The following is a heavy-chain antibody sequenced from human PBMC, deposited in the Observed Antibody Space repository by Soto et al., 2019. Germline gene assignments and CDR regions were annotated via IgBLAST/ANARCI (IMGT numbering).Heavy chain of an antibody. D-gene: IGHD6-6*01. V-gene: IGHV4-39*01. J-gene: IGHJ4*02. CDR1: GGSITSSTSY. CDR3: GYQEYRSNGYYFAF. Sequence: QLQLQESGPGLVKPSETLSLTCTVSGGSITSSTSYWGWIRQPPGKGLEWIANIYSGGSTYYNPFLKSRVTILPQRSKKPHSLRLTYVPAADTAEYYCGYQEYRSNGYYFAFWCQGTLITVPA. CDR2: IYSGGST.